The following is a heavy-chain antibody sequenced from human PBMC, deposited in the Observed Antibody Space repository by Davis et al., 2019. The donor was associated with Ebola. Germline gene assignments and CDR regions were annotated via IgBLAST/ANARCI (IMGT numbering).Heavy chain of an antibody. CDR3: TRVGALLQVRAFDP. Sequence: PGGSLRLSCTASGFTFGDYAMSWFRQAPGKGLEWVGFIRSKAYGGTTEYAASVKGRFTISRDDSKSIAYLQMNSLKTEDTAVYYCTRVGALLQVRAFDPWGQGTLVTVSS. V-gene: IGHV3-49*03. CDR1: GFTFGDYA. CDR2: IRSKAYGGTT. D-gene: IGHD2-15*01. J-gene: IGHJ5*02.